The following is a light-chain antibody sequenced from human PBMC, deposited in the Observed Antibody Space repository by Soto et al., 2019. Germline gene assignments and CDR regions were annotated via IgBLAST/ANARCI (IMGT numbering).Light chain of an antibody. V-gene: IGLV2-14*01. CDR2: DVS. J-gene: IGLJ1*01. CDR1: SSDVGGYNH. Sequence: QSALTQPASVSGSPGQSSTISCTGTSSDVGGYNHVSWYQQHPGKAPKLMIYDVSNRPSGVSNRFSGSKSGNTASLTISGLQAEDEPDYYCSSYTSSSTNVFGTGTKVTV. CDR3: SSYTSSSTNV.